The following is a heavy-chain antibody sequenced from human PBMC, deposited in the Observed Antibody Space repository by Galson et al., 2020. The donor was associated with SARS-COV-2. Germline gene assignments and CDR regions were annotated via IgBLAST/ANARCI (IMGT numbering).Heavy chain of an antibody. J-gene: IGHJ3*02. CDR2: MYYIGRS. CDR1: GASLSSDF. CDR3: VRHGYCSSGSCSANDAFHI. D-gene: IGHD2-2*03. Sequence: ETSETLSLTCSVSGASLSSDFWSWIRQPPGKGLEWIGFMYYIGRSNNNPSLKSQVTISVDMSKSHLSLELRSVTAADTAVYYCVRHGYCSSGSCSANDAFHIWGQGTMVTVSS. V-gene: IGHV4-59*08.